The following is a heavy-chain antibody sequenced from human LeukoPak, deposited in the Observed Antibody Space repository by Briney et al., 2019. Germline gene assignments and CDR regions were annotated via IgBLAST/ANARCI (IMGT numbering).Heavy chain of an antibody. Sequence: SETLSLTCTVSGGSISSYYWSWIRQPPGKGLEWIGYIYYSGSTNYNPSLKSRVTISVDTSKNQFSLKLNSVTAADTAVYYCAKGDYYYMAVWGKGTTVTVSS. J-gene: IGHJ6*03. CDR1: GGSISSYY. CDR2: IYYSGST. CDR3: AKGDYYYMAV. V-gene: IGHV4-59*01.